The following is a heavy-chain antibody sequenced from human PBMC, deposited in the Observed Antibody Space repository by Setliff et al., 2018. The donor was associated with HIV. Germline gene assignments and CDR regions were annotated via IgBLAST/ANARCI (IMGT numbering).Heavy chain of an antibody. D-gene: IGHD6-13*01. CDR1: GGTFSSYA. V-gene: IGHV1-8*01. J-gene: IGHJ4*02. CDR2: MDPSSAAT. Sequence: ASVKVSCQASGGTFSSYAITWVRQATGQGLEWLGWMDPSSAATGYAQKFQGRVTMTTDTSTSTAYMELRSLRSDDTAVYFCAREHSTTWPYFDFWGQGTLVTVSS. CDR3: AREHSTTWPYFDF.